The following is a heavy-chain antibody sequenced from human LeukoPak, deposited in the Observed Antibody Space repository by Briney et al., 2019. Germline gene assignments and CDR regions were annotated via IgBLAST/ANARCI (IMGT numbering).Heavy chain of an antibody. J-gene: IGHJ4*02. CDR3: ARDGEMATT. CDR2: INHSGST. D-gene: IGHD5-24*01. CDR1: GGSFSGYY. Sequence: PSETLSLTCAVYGGSFSGYYWSWIRQPPGKGLEWIGEINHSGSTNYNPSLKSRVTISVDTSKNQFSLKLSSVTAADTAVYYCARDGEMATTWGQGTLVTVSS. V-gene: IGHV4-34*01.